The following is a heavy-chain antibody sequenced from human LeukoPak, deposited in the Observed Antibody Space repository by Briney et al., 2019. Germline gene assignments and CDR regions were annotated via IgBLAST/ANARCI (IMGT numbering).Heavy chain of an antibody. Sequence: PSETLSLTRTVSGGSISSYYWSWIRQPPGKGLEWIGYIYYSGSTNYNPSLKSRVTISVDTSKNQFSLKLSSVTAADTAVYYCARAGITMIVAPYGMDVWGQGTTVTVSS. J-gene: IGHJ6*02. V-gene: IGHV4-59*08. CDR2: IYYSGST. CDR1: GGSISSYY. D-gene: IGHD3-22*01. CDR3: ARAGITMIVAPYGMDV.